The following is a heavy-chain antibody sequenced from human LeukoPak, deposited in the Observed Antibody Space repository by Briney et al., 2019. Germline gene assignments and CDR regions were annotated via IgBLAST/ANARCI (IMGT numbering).Heavy chain of an antibody. J-gene: IGHJ4*02. V-gene: IGHV3-30*18. D-gene: IGHD2-2*01. Sequence: GGSLRLSCAASGFTFSSYGMHWVRQAPGKGLEWVAVISYDGSNKYYADPVKGRFTISRDNSKNTLYLQMNSLRAEDTAVYYCAKNRLPAAAILDYWGQGTLVTVSS. CDR1: GFTFSSYG. CDR2: ISYDGSNK. CDR3: AKNRLPAAAILDY.